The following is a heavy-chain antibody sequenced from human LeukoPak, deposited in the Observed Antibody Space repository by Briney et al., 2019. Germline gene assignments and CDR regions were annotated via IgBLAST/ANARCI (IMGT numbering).Heavy chain of an antibody. Sequence: GGSLRLSCAASGFTFSSYAMSWVRQAPAKGLEWVSSSGTAGGTYYADSVKGRFTISRDNSENTLYLQMNSLRTEDTALYYCAKGAMRQQLSDWGQGTLVTVSS. CDR2: SGTAGGT. CDR1: GFTFSSYA. D-gene: IGHD6-13*01. V-gene: IGHV3-23*01. J-gene: IGHJ4*02. CDR3: AKGAMRQQLSD.